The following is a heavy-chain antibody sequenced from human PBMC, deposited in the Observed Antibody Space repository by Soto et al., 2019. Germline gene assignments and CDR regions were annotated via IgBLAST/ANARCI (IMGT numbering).Heavy chain of an antibody. CDR1: CGSFSGYY. Sequence: SETLSLTCAVYCGSFSGYYWSWIRQPPGKGLEWIGEINHSGSTNYNPSLKSRVTISVDTSKNQFSLKLSSVTAADTAVYYCARAPYYYGSGSYYKRLYDYWGQGTLVTVSS. CDR2: INHSGST. V-gene: IGHV4-34*01. D-gene: IGHD3-10*01. CDR3: ARAPYYYGSGSYYKRLYDY. J-gene: IGHJ4*02.